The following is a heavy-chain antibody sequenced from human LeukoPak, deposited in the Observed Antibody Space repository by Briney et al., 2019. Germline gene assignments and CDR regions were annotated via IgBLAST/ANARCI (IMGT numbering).Heavy chain of an antibody. D-gene: IGHD6-19*01. Sequence: ASVKVSCKASGYTFTSHGINWLRQAPGQGLEWMGWVSGYNGNTDYAQKFKGRVTMTTDRSTNTVYMELRSLRSDDTAVYYCAREADEAGLDYWGQGTLVTVSS. J-gene: IGHJ4*02. CDR2: VSGYNGNT. CDR3: AREADEAGLDY. CDR1: GYTFTSHG. V-gene: IGHV1-18*01.